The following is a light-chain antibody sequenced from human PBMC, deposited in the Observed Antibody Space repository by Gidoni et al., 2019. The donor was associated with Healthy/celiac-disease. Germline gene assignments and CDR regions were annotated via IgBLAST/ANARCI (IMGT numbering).Light chain of an antibody. CDR1: QRVSST. Sequence: EIVMTQSPATLSVSPGERATRSCRASQRVSSTVAWYQQKPGQAPRLLIYGASTRATGIPARFSGSGSGTEFTLTISSRQSEDFAVYYCQQYNNWPRTFGQGTKVEIK. V-gene: IGKV3-15*01. CDR3: QQYNNWPRT. CDR2: GAS. J-gene: IGKJ1*01.